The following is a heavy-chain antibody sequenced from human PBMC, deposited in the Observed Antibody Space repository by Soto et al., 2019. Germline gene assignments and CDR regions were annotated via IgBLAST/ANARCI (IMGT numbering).Heavy chain of an antibody. D-gene: IGHD6-19*01. V-gene: IGHV4-34*01. Sequence: PSETLSLTCAVYGGSFSGYYWSWIRQPPGKGLEWIGEINHSGSTNYNPSLKSRVTISVDTSKNQFSLKLSSVTAADTAVYYCARGPSSGWYPYYYYRMDVWGQGTTVPVYS. CDR1: GGSFSGYY. CDR3: ARGPSSGWYPYYYYRMDV. J-gene: IGHJ6*02. CDR2: INHSGST.